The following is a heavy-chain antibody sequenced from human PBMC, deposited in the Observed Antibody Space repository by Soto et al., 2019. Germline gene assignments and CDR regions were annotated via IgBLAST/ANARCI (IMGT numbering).Heavy chain of an antibody. D-gene: IGHD3-22*01. V-gene: IGHV5-51*01. CDR1: GYSFTSYW. Sequence: GESLKISCKGSGYSFTSYWIGWVRQMPGKGLEWMGIIYPGDSDTRYSPSFQGQVTISADKSISTAYLQWSSLKASDTAMYYCARQGSSGYYNDAFDIWGQGTMVTVSS. J-gene: IGHJ3*02. CDR2: IYPGDSDT. CDR3: ARQGSSGYYNDAFDI.